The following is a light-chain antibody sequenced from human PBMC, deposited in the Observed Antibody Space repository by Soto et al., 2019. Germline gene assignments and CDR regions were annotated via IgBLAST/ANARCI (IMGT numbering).Light chain of an antibody. CDR1: QSVNKAY. J-gene: IGKJ1*01. Sequence: IVMTQPPATLSVSPGERATLSCRASQSVNKAYLVWYQVKPGQAPRRLIYGASSRATGIPDRFSGRGFGTDLTITISRLEPEDCEVDECQHSGDFRWTFGQGTKVDNK. V-gene: IGKV3D-20*02. CDR2: GAS. CDR3: QHSGDFRWT.